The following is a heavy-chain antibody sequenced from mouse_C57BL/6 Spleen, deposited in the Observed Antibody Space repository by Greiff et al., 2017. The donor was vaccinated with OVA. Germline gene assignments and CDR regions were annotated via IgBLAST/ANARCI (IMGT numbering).Heavy chain of an antibody. Sequence: QVQLKESGAELARPGASVKLSCKASGYTFTSYGISWVKQRTGQGLEWIGEIYPRSGNTYYNEKFKGKATLTADNSSSTAYMALRSLTSEDSAVYAWAREGAGPPKYYFDVWGTGTTVTVSS. CDR3: AREGAGPPKYYFDV. D-gene: IGHD3-3*01. CDR2: IYPRSGNT. CDR1: GYTFTSYG. J-gene: IGHJ1*03. V-gene: IGHV1-81*01.